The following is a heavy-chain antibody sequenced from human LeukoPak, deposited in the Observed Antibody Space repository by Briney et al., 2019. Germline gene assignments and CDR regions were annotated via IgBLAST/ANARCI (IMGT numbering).Heavy chain of an antibody. CDR1: GFTFSNYW. D-gene: IGHD3-10*01. V-gene: IGHV3-74*01. CDR3: ATGSGSYYDS. CDR2: INGDGSTT. J-gene: IGHJ4*02. Sequence: GGSLRLSCAASGFTFSNYWMHWVRQAPGKGLVWVSYINGDGSTTNYADSVKGRLTISRDNAKNTLYLQMNSLRAEDTAVYYCATGSGSYYDSWGLGTLVTVSS.